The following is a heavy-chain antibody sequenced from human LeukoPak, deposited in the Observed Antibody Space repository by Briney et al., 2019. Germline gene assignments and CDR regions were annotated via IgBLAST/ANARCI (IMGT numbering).Heavy chain of an antibody. V-gene: IGHV3-23*01. J-gene: IGHJ5*02. Sequence: AGSLRPSSAASGFTFSAYAMTWVRQAPGKGLGWVSAISGSGDSTFYADSVKGRFTISRDNSKNTLYLQMNSLRAEDTAVYYCAKGISGTVRGVIGDLWGQGTLVTVSS. CDR1: GFTFSAYA. CDR3: AKGISGTVRGVIGDL. D-gene: IGHD3-10*01. CDR2: ISGSGDST.